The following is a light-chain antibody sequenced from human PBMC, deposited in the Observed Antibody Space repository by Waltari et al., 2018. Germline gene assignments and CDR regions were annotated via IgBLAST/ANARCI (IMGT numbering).Light chain of an antibody. CDR1: QGISSY. V-gene: IGKV1-17*01. CDR2: AAT. CDR3: LQHNSVPYS. J-gene: IGKJ2*03. Sequence: DIQLTQSPSSLSASVGDTVTITCRASQGISSYLNWFQQKPGKAPKLLIYAATTWQSGVPSRFSGSGSGTDFTLTISSLQPEDFASYYCLQHNSVPYSFGQGTKVEIK.